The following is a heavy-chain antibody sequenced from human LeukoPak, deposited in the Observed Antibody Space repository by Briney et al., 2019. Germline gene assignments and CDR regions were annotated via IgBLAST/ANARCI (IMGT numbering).Heavy chain of an antibody. Sequence: GGSLRLSCAASGFTFSSYAMSWVRQAPGKGLEWVSAISGSGGSTYYADPVKGRFTISRDNSKNTLYLQMNSLRAEDTAVYYCAKADIVVVVAATPAFDYGGQGTLVTVSS. CDR2: ISGSGGST. D-gene: IGHD2-15*01. J-gene: IGHJ4*02. CDR1: GFTFSSYA. V-gene: IGHV3-23*01. CDR3: AKADIVVVVAATPAFDY.